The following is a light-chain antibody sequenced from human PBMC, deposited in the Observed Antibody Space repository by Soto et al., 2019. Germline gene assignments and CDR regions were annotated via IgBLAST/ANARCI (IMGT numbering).Light chain of an antibody. Sequence: QSALTQPPSASGSPGQSVTISCTGTSSDVGGYNYVSWYQQHPGKAPKLMIYEVSKRPSGIPDRFSGSKSGTSATLGITSLQTGDEADYYCATWDSSLSSAVFGGGTKVTVL. CDR2: EVS. CDR3: ATWDSSLSSAV. V-gene: IGLV2-8*01. J-gene: IGLJ3*02. CDR1: SSDVGGYNY.